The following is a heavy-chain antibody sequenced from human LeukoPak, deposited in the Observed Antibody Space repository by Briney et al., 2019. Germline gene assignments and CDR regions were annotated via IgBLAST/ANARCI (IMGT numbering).Heavy chain of an antibody. V-gene: IGHV4-34*01. CDR3: ARGRRFDY. J-gene: IGHJ4*02. CDR2: INHSGST. CDR1: GGSFSGYY. Sequence: SETLSLTCAVYGGSFSGYYWSWIRQPPGKGLEWIGEINHSGSTNYNPSLKSRVTISVDTSKNQFSLKLSSVTAADTAVYYCARGRRFDYWGQGALVTVSS.